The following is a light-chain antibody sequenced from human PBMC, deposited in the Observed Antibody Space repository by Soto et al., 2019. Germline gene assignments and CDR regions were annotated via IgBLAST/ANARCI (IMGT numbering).Light chain of an antibody. J-gene: IGKJ1*01. V-gene: IGKV1-39*01. CDR3: QQSYSTRWT. CDR1: QSIDIY. Sequence: DIQMTQSPSSLSASVGDRVTITCRASQSIDIYLNWYQGKIGQAPKLLIYAASSLHSGVPSRFSGSGSGTDFTLTISSLQPEDFATYYCQQSYSTRWTFGQGTKVEIK. CDR2: AAS.